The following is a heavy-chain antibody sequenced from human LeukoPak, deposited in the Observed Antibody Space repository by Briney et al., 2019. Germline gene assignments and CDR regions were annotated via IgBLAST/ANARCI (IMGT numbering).Heavy chain of an antibody. V-gene: IGHV5-51*01. D-gene: IGHD2/OR15-2a*01. CDR3: VRHNIYALDY. Sequence: SLTISCEVSGYSFTSYSIGWARQMPGQGLEWMSIIFPSNSHTIYSPSFQGQLTLSADQSIRTAYLQWRGLKASDSAMYYCVRHNIYALDYWGQGTLVTVSS. CDR2: IFPSNSHT. J-gene: IGHJ4*02. CDR1: GYSFTSYS.